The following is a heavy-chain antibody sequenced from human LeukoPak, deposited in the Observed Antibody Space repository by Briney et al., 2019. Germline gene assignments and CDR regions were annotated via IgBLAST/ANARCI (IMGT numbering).Heavy chain of an antibody. CDR1: GFTFSSYA. Sequence: GGSLRLSCAASGFTFSSYAMSWVRQAPGKGLEWVSAISGSGGSTYYADSVKGRFTISRDNSKNTLYLQMNRLRAEATAVYYCAKDLSPPAAAGIVLNYWGKGTLVTVSS. D-gene: IGHD6-13*01. CDR3: AKDLSPPAAAGIVLNY. J-gene: IGHJ4*02. V-gene: IGHV3-23*01. CDR2: ISGSGGST.